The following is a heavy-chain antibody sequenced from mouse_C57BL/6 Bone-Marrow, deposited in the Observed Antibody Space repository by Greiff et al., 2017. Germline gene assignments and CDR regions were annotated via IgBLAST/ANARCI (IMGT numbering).Heavy chain of an antibody. CDR3: ARRYGSSFFAY. V-gene: IGHV1-64*01. D-gene: IGHD1-1*01. J-gene: IGHJ3*01. CDR1: GYTFTSYW. CDR2: IHPNSGST. Sequence: VQLQQPGAELVKPGASVKLSCKASGYTFTSYWMHWVKQRPGQGLEWIGMIHPNSGSTNYNEKFKSKATLTVDKSSSTAYMQLSSLTSEDSAVYYCARRYGSSFFAYWGQGTLVTVSA.